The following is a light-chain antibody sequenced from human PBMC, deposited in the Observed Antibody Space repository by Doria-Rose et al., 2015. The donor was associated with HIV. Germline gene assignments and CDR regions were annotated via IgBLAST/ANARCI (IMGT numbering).Light chain of an antibody. CDR2: WAS. CDR1: QSVLYSSNNKNY. CDR3: QQYYSTLYT. J-gene: IGKJ2*01. V-gene: IGKV4-1*01. Sequence: AVSLGERATINCKSSQSVLYSSNNKNYLAWYQQKPGQPPKLLIYWASTRESGVPDRFSGSGSGTDFTLTISSLQAEDVAVYYCQQYYSTLYTFGQGTKLEI.